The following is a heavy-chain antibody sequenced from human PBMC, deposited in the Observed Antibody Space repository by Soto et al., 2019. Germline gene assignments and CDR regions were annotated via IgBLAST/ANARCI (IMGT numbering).Heavy chain of an antibody. CDR3: ARHYYDGSGH. CDR2: INPQSGGT. CDR1: GYTFTGYY. D-gene: IGHD3-16*01. J-gene: IGHJ4*02. V-gene: IGHV1-2*02. Sequence: VASVKVSCKASGYTFTGYYMHWVRQAPGQGLEWMGWINPQSGGTTYAQKFQGRVTMTRDTSISTVYMELSRLTFDDTAVYYCARHYYDGSGHWGQGTLVPVSS.